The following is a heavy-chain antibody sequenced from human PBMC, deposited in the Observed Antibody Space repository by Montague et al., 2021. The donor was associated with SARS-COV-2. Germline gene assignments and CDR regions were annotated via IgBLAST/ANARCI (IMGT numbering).Heavy chain of an antibody. D-gene: IGHD3-9*01. CDR2: IYTSGST. CDR3: ARSAFRYFDRPGMDV. J-gene: IGHJ6*02. V-gene: IGHV4-61*02. CDR1: GGSISSGSYY. Sequence: TLSLTCTVSGGSISSGSYYWSWIRQPAGKGLEWIGRIYTSGSTNYNPSLKSRVTISLDRSKDQFSLKLSSVIAADTAVYYCARSAFRYFDRPGMDVWGQGTTVTVSS.